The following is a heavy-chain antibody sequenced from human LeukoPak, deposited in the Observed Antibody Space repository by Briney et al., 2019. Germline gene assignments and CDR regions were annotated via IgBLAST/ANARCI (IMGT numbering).Heavy chain of an antibody. Sequence: SETLSLTCTVSGDSISRYYLSWIRQPPGKGLEWVGYIYYRGSTNYNPSLKSRVTISGDTSKNQFSLKLNYVTAADTAIYYCARMYYDFWSVPSMFDYWGQGTLVTVSS. CDR2: IYYRGST. CDR1: GDSISRYY. CDR3: ARMYYDFWSVPSMFDY. V-gene: IGHV4-59*01. J-gene: IGHJ4*02. D-gene: IGHD3-3*01.